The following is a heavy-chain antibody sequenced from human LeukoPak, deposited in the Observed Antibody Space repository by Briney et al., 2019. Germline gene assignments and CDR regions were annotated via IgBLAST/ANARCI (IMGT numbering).Heavy chain of an antibody. Sequence: GGSLRLSCAASGFTFSSFEMKWVRQAPGKGLEWVSYISSGGSTIYYADSVKGRFTISRDNAKNSLYLQMNSLRAEDTAVYYCARDGALGFDPWGQGTLVTVSS. CDR2: ISSGGSTI. CDR1: GFTFSSFE. D-gene: IGHD3-16*01. CDR3: ARDGALGFDP. V-gene: IGHV3-48*03. J-gene: IGHJ5*02.